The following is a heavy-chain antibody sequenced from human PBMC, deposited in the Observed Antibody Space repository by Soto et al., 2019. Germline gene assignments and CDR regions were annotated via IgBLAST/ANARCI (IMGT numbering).Heavy chain of an antibody. CDR1: GFTFSSYS. CDR3: ARDRPVYSIDY. V-gene: IGHV3-21*01. Sequence: PRLSCAASGFTFSSYSMNWVRQAPGKGLEWVSSISSSSSYIYYADSVKGRFTISRDNAKNSLYLQMNSLRAEDTAVYYCARDRPVYSIDYWGQGTLVTVSS. CDR2: ISSSSSYI. D-gene: IGHD4-4*01. J-gene: IGHJ4*02.